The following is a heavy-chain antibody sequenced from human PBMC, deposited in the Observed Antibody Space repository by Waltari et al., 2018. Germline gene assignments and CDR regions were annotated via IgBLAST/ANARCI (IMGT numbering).Heavy chain of an antibody. CDR1: GFTFSDYA. V-gene: IGHV3-23*01. J-gene: IGHJ4*02. CDR3: ARYCTASCYGGLDY. D-gene: IGHD4-17*01. CDR2: IRARAPTT. Sequence: EVQLLEAGGNLVEPGGCLRLACAASGFTFSDYAMTWVRQGPGKGLEWVAGIRARAPTTWHADSVKGRFTISRDNSRNTLYLQLDRLRAVDTAVYYCARYCTASCYGGLDYWGRGTLVTASS.